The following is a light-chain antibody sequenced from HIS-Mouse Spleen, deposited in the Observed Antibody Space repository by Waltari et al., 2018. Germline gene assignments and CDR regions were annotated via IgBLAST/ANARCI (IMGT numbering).Light chain of an antibody. Sequence: EIVLTQSPGTLSLSPGERATLSCRASQSVSSSYLAWYQQKPGQAPRLLIYGASSRANSIRDRFSGSGSGTDFTLTISRLEPEGFAVYYCEQYGSSPPWPFGQGTKVEIE. CDR3: EQYGSSPPWP. CDR2: GAS. V-gene: IGKV3-20*01. CDR1: QSVSSSY. J-gene: IGKJ1*01.